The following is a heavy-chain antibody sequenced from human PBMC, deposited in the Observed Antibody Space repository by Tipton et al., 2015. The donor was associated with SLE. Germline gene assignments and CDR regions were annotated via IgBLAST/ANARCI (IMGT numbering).Heavy chain of an antibody. CDR1: GGSISSYY. CDR3: ARDLASNHPLYYYGMDV. CDR2: IYYSGST. J-gene: IGHJ6*02. V-gene: IGHV4-59*01. D-gene: IGHD4-11*01. Sequence: TLSLTCTVSGGSISSYYWSWIRQPPGKGLEWIGYIYYSGSTNYNPSLKSRVTISVDTSKNQFSLKLSSVTAADTAVYYCARDLASNHPLYYYGMDVWGQGP.